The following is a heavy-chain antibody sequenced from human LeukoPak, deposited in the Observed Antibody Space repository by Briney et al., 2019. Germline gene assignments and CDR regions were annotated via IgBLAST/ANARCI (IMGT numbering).Heavy chain of an antibody. D-gene: IGHD1-26*01. Sequence: GGSLRLSCAASGFTFSNYGMHWVRQAPGKGLEWVAVISYDGSNKYYADSVKGRFTISRDNSKNTLYLQMNSLRAEDTALYYCAKDMVGATSDAFDIWGQGTMVTVSS. CDR2: ISYDGSNK. V-gene: IGHV3-30*18. CDR1: GFTFSNYG. CDR3: AKDMVGATSDAFDI. J-gene: IGHJ3*02.